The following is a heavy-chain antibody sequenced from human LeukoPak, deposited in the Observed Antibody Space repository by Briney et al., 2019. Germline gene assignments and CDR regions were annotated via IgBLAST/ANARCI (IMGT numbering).Heavy chain of an antibody. J-gene: IGHJ4*02. V-gene: IGHV4-34*01. CDR2: INHSGST. Sequence: SETLSLTCAVYGGSSSGYYWSWIRQPPGKGLEWIGEINHSGSTNYNPSLKSRVTISVDTSKNQFSLKLSSVTAADTAVYYCAIPKVRGDALDYWGQGTLVTVSS. CDR3: AIPKVRGDALDY. D-gene: IGHD3-10*01. CDR1: GGSSSGYY.